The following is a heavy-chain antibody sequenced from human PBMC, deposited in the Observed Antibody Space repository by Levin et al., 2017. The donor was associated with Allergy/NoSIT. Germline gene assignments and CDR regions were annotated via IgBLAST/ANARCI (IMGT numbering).Heavy chain of an antibody. V-gene: IGHV5-51*01. CDR2: IYPGDSDT. CDR3: ARRRGEETQGRHYYGMDV. D-gene: IGHD3-10*01. CDR1: GYSFTSYW. J-gene: IGHJ6*02. Sequence: GGSLRLSCKGSGYSFTSYWIGWVRQMPGKGLEWMGIIYPGDSDTRYSPSFQGQVTISADKSISTTYLQWSSLKASDTAMYYCARRRGEETQGRHYYGMDVWGQGTTVTVSS.